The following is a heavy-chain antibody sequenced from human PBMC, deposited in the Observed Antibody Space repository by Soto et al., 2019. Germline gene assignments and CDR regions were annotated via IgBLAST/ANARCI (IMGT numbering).Heavy chain of an antibody. D-gene: IGHD5-18*01. Sequence: QVQLVQSGAEVKKPGSSVKVSCKASGGTFSSYTISWVRQAPGQGLEWMGRIIPILGIANYAKKFQGRVTITADKSTSTAYMELISLRSEDTAVYYCARDGDTATTPTYYASYGMDVWGQGTTVTVSS. CDR3: ARDGDTATTPTYYASYGMDV. CDR2: IIPILGIA. J-gene: IGHJ6*02. V-gene: IGHV1-69*08. CDR1: GGTFSSYT.